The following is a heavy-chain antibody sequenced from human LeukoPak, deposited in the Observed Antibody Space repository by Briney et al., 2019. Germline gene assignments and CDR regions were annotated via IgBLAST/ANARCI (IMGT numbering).Heavy chain of an antibody. CDR2: IIYDGSNK. D-gene: IGHD1-26*01. CDR1: GFTFSSYG. CDR3: AKDKYGGTYCFDS. V-gene: IGHV3-30*18. Sequence: GRSLRLSCAASGFTFSSYGMHWVRQAPGKGLEWVAVIIYDGSNKYYADSVKGRFTISRDNSKNMLYLEMNSLKAEDTAVYYCAKDKYGGTYCFDSWGQGTLVTVSS. J-gene: IGHJ4*02.